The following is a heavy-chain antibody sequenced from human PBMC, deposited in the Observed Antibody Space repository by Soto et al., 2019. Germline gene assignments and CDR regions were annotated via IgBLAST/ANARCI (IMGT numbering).Heavy chain of an antibody. J-gene: IGHJ4*02. Sequence: PSETLSLTCSVSGGSISSNSWSWIRQPPGKGLGWIGYISYSGSTNYNLSLMSRLTISIDTSKNQFSLKLSSVTAADTAVYYCVRAAVVVPAAAPGYFDCWGQGTLVTVSS. CDR3: VRAAVVVPAAAPGYFDC. CDR1: GGSISSNS. V-gene: IGHV4-59*13. CDR2: ISYSGST. D-gene: IGHD2-2*01.